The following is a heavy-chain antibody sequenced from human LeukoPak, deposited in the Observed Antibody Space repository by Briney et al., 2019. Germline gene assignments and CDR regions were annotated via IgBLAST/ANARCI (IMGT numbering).Heavy chain of an antibody. CDR2: ISSNSGGI. CDR3: ARAKRNGFDI. CDR1: GFIFDDYA. V-gene: IGHV3-9*01. Sequence: HPGGSLRLSCAASGFIFDDYAMHWVRQAPGKGLEWVSGISSNSGGIGYADSVQGRFTISRDNAKNSLYLQMNSLRAEDTAVYYCARAKRNGFDIWGQGTMVTVSS. J-gene: IGHJ3*02.